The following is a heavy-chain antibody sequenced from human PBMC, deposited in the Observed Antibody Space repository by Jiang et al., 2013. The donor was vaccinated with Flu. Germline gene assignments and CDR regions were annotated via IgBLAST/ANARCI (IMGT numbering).Heavy chain of an antibody. CDR3: ASWPSGAYCSYGLDV. J-gene: IGHJ6*04. V-gene: IGHV3-11*06. D-gene: IGHD3-10*01. CDR2: INSNGSYT. Sequence: YINSNGSYTIYADSVKGRFTISRDNAKNSLFLQMKSLRPEDTAVYYCASWPSGAYCSYGLDVWGKGTTVTVSS.